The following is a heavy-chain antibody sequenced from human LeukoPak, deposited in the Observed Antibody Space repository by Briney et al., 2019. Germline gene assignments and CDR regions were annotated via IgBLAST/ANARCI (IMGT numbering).Heavy chain of an antibody. J-gene: IGHJ5*02. D-gene: IGHD2-2*01. Sequence: ASVKVSCKASGYTFTGYYMHWVRQAPGLELEWMGWIKPNSGGTNYAQKFQGRVSMTRDTSISTAYMELSRLRSDDTAVYYCARARGDIVVVPAAIWFDPWGQGTLVTVSS. CDR1: GYTFTGYY. CDR3: ARARGDIVVVPAAIWFDP. V-gene: IGHV1-2*02. CDR2: IKPNSGGT.